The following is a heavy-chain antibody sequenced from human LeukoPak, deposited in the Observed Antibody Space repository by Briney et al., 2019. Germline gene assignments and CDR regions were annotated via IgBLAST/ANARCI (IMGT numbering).Heavy chain of an antibody. CDR2: INPNSGGT. CDR1: GYTFNAYY. Sequence: ASVKVSCKASGYTFNAYYIHWVRQAPGQGLEWMGWINPNSGGTSYAQKFQGRVTMTRDTSISTAYMELSRLGSDDTAVYFCARGPLNTFGMGDWGQGTTVTVSS. D-gene: IGHD1/OR15-1a*01. J-gene: IGHJ6*02. V-gene: IGHV1-2*02. CDR3: ARGPLNTFGMGD.